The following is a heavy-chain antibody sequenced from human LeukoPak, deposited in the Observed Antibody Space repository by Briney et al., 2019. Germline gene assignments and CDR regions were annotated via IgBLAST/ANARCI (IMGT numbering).Heavy chain of an antibody. J-gene: IGHJ4*02. D-gene: IGHD6-13*01. Sequence: SETLSLTCAVSGGSFSGGGYSWSWIRPPPGEGLEWIVYNYYSGSTYYNPSRKSRVTMSVDTSKNQFSLKLSSVTAADTAVYYCARGQIGRWAAAGTCFDYWGQGTLVTVSS. CDR2: NYYSGST. CDR3: ARGQIGRWAAAGTCFDY. CDR1: GGSFSGGGYS. V-gene: IGHV4-30-4*07.